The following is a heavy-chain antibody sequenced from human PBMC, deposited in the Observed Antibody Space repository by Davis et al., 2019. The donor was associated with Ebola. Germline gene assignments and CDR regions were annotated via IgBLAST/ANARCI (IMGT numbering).Heavy chain of an antibody. Sequence: GESLKISCAASGFTFSSYGMHWVRQAPGKGLEWVAVISYDGSNKYYADSVKGRFTISRDNSKNTLYLQMNSLRAEDTAVYYCAKGLVGAFDYWGQGTLVTVSS. V-gene: IGHV3-30*18. CDR2: ISYDGSNK. CDR1: GFTFSSYG. CDR3: AKGLVGAFDY. D-gene: IGHD1-26*01. J-gene: IGHJ4*02.